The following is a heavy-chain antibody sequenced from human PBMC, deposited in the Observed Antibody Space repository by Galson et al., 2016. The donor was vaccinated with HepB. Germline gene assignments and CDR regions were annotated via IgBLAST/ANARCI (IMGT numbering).Heavy chain of an antibody. Sequence: SLRLSCAASGFTFSRYWMHWVRQAPGKGLVWVSRINSDGSNQFFIDSVRGRFTISRDNSKNTLYLQLNNVRPEDTAVYYCAASTWVTTGFDYWGQGTLVTVAS. CDR2: INSDGSNQ. V-gene: IGHV3-74*01. CDR3: AASTWVTTGFDY. D-gene: IGHD2-21*02. CDR1: GFTFSRYW. J-gene: IGHJ4*02.